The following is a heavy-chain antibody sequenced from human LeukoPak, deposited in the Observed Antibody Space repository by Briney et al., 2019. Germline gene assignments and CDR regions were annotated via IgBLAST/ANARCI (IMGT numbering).Heavy chain of an antibody. CDR3: AKEARNYDFWSGYLRYGMDV. V-gene: IGHV3-23*01. J-gene: IGHJ6*02. D-gene: IGHD3-3*01. Sequence: GGSLRLSCAASGFIFSSYAMSWVRQAPGKGLEWVSAISGSGGSTYYADSVKGRFTISRDNSKNTLYLQMNSLRAEDTAVYYCAKEARNYDFWSGYLRYGMDVWGQGTTVTVSS. CDR2: ISGSGGST. CDR1: GFIFSSYA.